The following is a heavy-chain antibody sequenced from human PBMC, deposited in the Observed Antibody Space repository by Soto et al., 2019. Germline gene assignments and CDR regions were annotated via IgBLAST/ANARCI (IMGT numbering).Heavy chain of an antibody. CDR3: AHYPPYYDFWSGYFDY. CDR1: GFSLSTSGVG. V-gene: IGHV2-5*01. Sequence: SGPTLVNPTQTLTLTCTFSGFSLSTSGVGVGCIRQPPGKALGWLALIYWNDDKWYSPYLKTRLTITKDTSKNQVVLTMTDMDPVDTATYFCAHYPPYYDFWSGYFDYWGQGTLVTV. CDR2: IYWNDDK. D-gene: IGHD3-3*01. J-gene: IGHJ4*02.